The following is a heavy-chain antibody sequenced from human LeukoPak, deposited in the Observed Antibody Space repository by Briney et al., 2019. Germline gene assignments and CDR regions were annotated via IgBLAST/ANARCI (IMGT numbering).Heavy chain of an antibody. CDR3: ARGANYYDSSGYSATFDY. CDR2: INHSGST. J-gene: IGHJ4*02. V-gene: IGHV4-34*01. D-gene: IGHD3-22*01. CDR1: GGSFSGYS. Sequence: SETLSLTCAVYGGSFSGYSWSWIRQPPGKGLEWIVEINHSGSTKNSPSLKSRVTISVDTSKNQFSLKLRSVTAADTAVYYCARGANYYDSSGYSATFDYWGQGTLVTVSS.